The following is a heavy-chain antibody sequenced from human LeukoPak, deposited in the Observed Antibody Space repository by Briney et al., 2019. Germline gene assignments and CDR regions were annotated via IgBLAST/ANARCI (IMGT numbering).Heavy chain of an antibody. CDR1: GFTFSYYA. J-gene: IGHJ4*02. D-gene: IGHD5-12*01. Sequence: GGSLRLSCVASGFTFSYYAMSWVRQVPGKRPVWVSRINGDGSNTFYADSVKGRFTISRDNAKNTLYLHMNSLRAEDTAVYYCARRGPEIVATIDSWGQGTLVTVSS. CDR2: INGDGSNT. CDR3: ARRGPEIVATIDS. V-gene: IGHV3-74*01.